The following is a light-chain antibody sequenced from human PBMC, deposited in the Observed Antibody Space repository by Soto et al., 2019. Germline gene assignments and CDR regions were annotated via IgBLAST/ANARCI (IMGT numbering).Light chain of an antibody. CDR1: QSVGRNY. CDR2: GAS. V-gene: IGKV3-20*01. J-gene: IGKJ4*01. Sequence: EIVLTRSPGTLSLSPGERATLSCRASQSVGRNYLAWFQQKLGQAPRLLIYGASSRATGIPDRFSGSGSGTDFTLTITRLDPEDFAVYYCQQYASSPLTFGGGTEVEIK. CDR3: QQYASSPLT.